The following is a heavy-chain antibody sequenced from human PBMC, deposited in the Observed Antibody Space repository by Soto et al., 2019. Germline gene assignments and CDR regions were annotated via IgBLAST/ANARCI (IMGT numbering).Heavy chain of an antibody. CDR1: GYSFNNYL. V-gene: IGHV1-18*01. J-gene: IGHJ1*01. CDR2: ISADNGNT. Sequence: QVKLVQSGAEVKKPGASVMVSCQASGYSFNNYLISWVRQAPGQGPEWVGWISADNGNTNYGQKFLGRVTMTTDTSTSTAYMDMRSLRSDDTAVYYCARVYYDSSGFYHEDHWGQGTLVTVCS. CDR3: ARVYYDSSGFYHEDH. D-gene: IGHD3-22*01.